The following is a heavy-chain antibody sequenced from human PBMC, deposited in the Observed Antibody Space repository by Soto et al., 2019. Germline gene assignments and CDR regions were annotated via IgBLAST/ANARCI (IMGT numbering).Heavy chain of an antibody. Sequence: QVQLVQSGAEVKKPGASVKVSCKASGYTFTSYGISWVRQAPGQGREWMGWISAYNGNTNYAQKLQGRVNMNTDTSTSTACMNLRSLRSDETAVYYCAELFVERSGGRQMGGMDVWGQGTTVTVSS. D-gene: IGHD3-16*01. CDR2: ISAYNGNT. V-gene: IGHV1-18*01. J-gene: IGHJ6*02. CDR1: GYTFTSYG. CDR3: AELFVERSGGRQMGGMDV.